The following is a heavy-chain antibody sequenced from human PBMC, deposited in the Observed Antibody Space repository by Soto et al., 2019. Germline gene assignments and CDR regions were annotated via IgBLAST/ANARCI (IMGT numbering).Heavy chain of an antibody. D-gene: IGHD3-22*01. J-gene: IGHJ4*02. Sequence: PGGSLRLSCAASGFTFSDYYMSWIRQAPGEGLEWVSYISSSSSYANYADSVKGRFTISRDNAKNSLYLQMNSLRAEDTAVYYCARDKGYYDSSGYPLFDYWGQGTLVTVSS. CDR3: ARDKGYYDSSGYPLFDY. CDR1: GFTFSDYY. CDR2: ISSSSSYA. V-gene: IGHV3-11*06.